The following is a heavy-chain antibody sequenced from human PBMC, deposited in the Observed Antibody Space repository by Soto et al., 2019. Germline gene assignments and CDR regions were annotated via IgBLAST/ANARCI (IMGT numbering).Heavy chain of an antibody. CDR1: GFTFSSYS. Sequence: EVQLVESGGGLVKPGGSLRLSCAASGFTFSSYSMNWVRQAPGKGLEWVSSISSSSGYIYYADSVRGRFTISRDNAQNSLFLHMNSLRAEDTAVYYCASLYYYDSSGYFGGHYYHGMDVWGQGTTVTVSS. CDR2: ISSSSGYI. J-gene: IGHJ6*02. V-gene: IGHV3-21*01. CDR3: ASLYYYDSSGYFGGHYYHGMDV. D-gene: IGHD3-22*01.